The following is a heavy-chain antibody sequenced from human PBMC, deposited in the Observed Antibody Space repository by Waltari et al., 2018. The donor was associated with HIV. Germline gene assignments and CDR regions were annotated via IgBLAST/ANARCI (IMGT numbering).Heavy chain of an antibody. J-gene: IGHJ4*02. D-gene: IGHD5-12*01. CDR3: ARGGGYSSSYYFDY. CDR1: GFTFSSSS. V-gene: IGHV3-30-3*01. Sequence: QVQQVESGGGVVQPGRSLRASCAASGFTFSSSSLPWVRQAPGKGLEWVAVISYDGSNKYYADSVKGRFTISRDNSKNTLYLQMNSLRAEDTAVYYCARGGGYSSSYYFDYWGQGTLVTVSS. CDR2: ISYDGSNK.